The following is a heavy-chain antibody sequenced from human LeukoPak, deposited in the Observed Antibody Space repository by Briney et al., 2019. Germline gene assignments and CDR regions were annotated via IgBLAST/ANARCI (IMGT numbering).Heavy chain of an antibody. D-gene: IGHD6-13*01. CDR1: GFTFSSYA. V-gene: IGHV3-64*01. Sequence: GGSLRLSCAASGFTFSSYAMHWVRQAPWKGLEYVSAISSNGGSTYYANSVKGRFTISRDNSKNTLYLQMGSLRAEDMAVYYCARATSYCIAAAGCPFGYWGQGTLVTVSS. CDR2: ISSNGGST. CDR3: ARATSYCIAAAGCPFGY. J-gene: IGHJ4*02.